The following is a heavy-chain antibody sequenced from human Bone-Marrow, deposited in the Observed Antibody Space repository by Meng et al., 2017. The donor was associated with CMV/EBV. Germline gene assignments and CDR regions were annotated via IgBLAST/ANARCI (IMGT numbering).Heavy chain of an antibody. CDR3: ARLPAATAYFDH. CDR1: GDSISSGGYF. D-gene: IGHD2-2*01. Sequence: VAGDSISSGGYFWSWIRQLSGKGLEWIGYIYYSGITYNSPSLKSRLSLSVDTSKNQFSLRLNSVTAADTAVYYCARLPAATAYFDHWGQGTLVTVSS. V-gene: IGHV4-31*02. CDR2: IYYSGIT. J-gene: IGHJ4*02.